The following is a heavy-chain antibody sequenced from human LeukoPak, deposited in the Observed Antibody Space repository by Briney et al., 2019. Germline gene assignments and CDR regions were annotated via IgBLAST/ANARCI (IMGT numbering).Heavy chain of an antibody. J-gene: IGHJ4*02. Sequence: SETLSLTCTVSGGSISSYYWSWIRQPPGKGLEWIGYIYYSGSTSYNPSLKSRVTISVDTSKNRFSLKLRSVTAADTAVYYCAEGISSSWQLPSYYFDYWGQGTLVTVSS. V-gene: IGHV4-59*01. CDR3: AEGISSSWQLPSYYFDY. CDR2: IYYSGST. D-gene: IGHD6-13*01. CDR1: GGSISSYY.